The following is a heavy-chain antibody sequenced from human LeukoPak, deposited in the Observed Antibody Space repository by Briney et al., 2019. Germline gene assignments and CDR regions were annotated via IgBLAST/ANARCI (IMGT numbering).Heavy chain of an antibody. Sequence: GGSLRLSCETSGFTLKNYWMSWLRRAPGKGLEWVSRSKYDGSTAMYAESVKGRFTISRDNAWGTLYLQMNSLRVDDTAVYYCAKSDWFDPCGRGILVTVSS. CDR2: SKYDGSTA. V-gene: IGHV3-74*03. CDR1: GFTLKNYW. J-gene: IGHJ5*02. CDR3: AKSDWFDP.